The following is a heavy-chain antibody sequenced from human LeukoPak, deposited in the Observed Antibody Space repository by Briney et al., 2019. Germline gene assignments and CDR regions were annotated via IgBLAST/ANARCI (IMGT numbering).Heavy chain of an antibody. J-gene: IGHJ6*02. CDR2: IYHSGST. D-gene: IGHD3-10*01. CDR1: GGSISSGGYS. CDR3: AREGRGSGSYHYGMDV. Sequence: SETLSLTCAVSGGSISSGGYSWSWIRQPPGQGLEWIGYIYHSGSTYYNPSLKSRVTISVDRSKNQFSLKLSSVTAADTAVYYCAREGRGSGSYHYGMDVWGQGTTVTVSS. V-gene: IGHV4-30-2*01.